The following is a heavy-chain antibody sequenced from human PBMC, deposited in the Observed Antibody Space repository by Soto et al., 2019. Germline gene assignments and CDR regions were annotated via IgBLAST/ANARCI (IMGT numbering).Heavy chain of an antibody. CDR3: ARSGSGYYQY. CDR1: GGSFSGYY. J-gene: IGHJ4*02. D-gene: IGHD3-22*01. V-gene: IGHV4-34*01. CDR2: INHSGST. Sequence: QVQLQQWGAGLLKPSETLSLTCAVYGGSFSGYYWSWIRQPPGKGLEWIGEINHSGSTNYNPSLKSRVTISVDTSKNQFSLKLSSVTAADTAVYYCARSGSGYYQYWDQGTLVTVSS.